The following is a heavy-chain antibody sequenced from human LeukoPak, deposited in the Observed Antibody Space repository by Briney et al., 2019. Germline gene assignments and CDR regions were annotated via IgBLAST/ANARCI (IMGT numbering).Heavy chain of an antibody. CDR1: GYTFTSYG. CDR2: ISAYNGIT. Sequence: GASVKVSCKASGYTFTSYGISWVRQAPGQGLEWMGWISAYNGITNYAQKLQGRVTMTTDTSTSTAYMELRSLRSDDTAVYYCARVAASSWYEKLGNWGQGTLVTVSS. D-gene: IGHD6-13*01. V-gene: IGHV1-18*01. J-gene: IGHJ4*02. CDR3: ARVAASSWYEKLGN.